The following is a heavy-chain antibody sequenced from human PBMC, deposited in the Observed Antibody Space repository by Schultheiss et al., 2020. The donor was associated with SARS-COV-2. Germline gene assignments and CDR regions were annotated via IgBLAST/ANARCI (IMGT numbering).Heavy chain of an antibody. Sequence: GESLKISCAASGFTFSSYGMHWVRQAPGKGLEWVAVIWYDGSNKYYADSVKGRFTISRDNSKNTLYLQMNSLRAEDTAVYYCARAGYGDYGSSAAFDIWGQGTMVTVSS. CDR2: IWYDGSNK. D-gene: IGHD4-17*01. CDR1: GFTFSSYG. CDR3: ARAGYGDYGSSAAFDI. V-gene: IGHV3-33*01. J-gene: IGHJ3*02.